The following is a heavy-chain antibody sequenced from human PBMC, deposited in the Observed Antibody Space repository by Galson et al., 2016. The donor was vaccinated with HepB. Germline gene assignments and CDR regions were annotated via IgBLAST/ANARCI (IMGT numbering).Heavy chain of an antibody. Sequence: SETLSLTCGVYGGSFSGYSWSWLRQAPGKGLEWIGEINHTGTTNYNPSLKSRAIISVDTSKKQLSLELASVTAADTAGYFCARRGLRLGEVSLPEIWGQGTLVTVSA. J-gene: IGHJ1*01. V-gene: IGHV4-34*01. CDR3: ARRGLRLGEVSLPEI. D-gene: IGHD3-16*02. CDR2: INHTGTT. CDR1: GGSFSGYS.